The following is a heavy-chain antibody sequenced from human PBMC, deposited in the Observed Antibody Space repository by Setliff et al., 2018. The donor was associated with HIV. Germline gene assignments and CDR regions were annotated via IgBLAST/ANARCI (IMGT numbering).Heavy chain of an antibody. V-gene: IGHV4-38-2*01. CDR2: IHPSGNT. CDR1: GFSISSRYY. D-gene: IGHD6-19*01. CDR3: ARRNSGWYDAFDI. Sequence: PSETLSLTCDVSGFSISSRYYWGWIRQSPGKGLEWIGEIHPSGNTYYNPSLQSRVTISVDTSKNQFSLKLSSVTAADTAVYHCARRNSGWYDAFDIWGQGTMVTVSS. J-gene: IGHJ3*02.